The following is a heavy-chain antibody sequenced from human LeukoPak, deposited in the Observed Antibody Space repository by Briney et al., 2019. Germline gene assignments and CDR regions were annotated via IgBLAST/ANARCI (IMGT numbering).Heavy chain of an antibody. CDR3: ARSIRTYYYYYYMDV. D-gene: IGHD1/OR15-1a*01. CDR2: IYYTGNT. V-gene: IGHV4-39*07. J-gene: IGHJ6*03. Sequence: SETLSLTCTVSGGSITSSSYYWGWIRQPPGKGLQWIGSIYYTGNTHYNPSLKSRVTISGDTSKNQLSLRLTSVTAADTAVYYCARSIRTYYYYYYMDVWGKGTTVTVSS. CDR1: GGSITSSSYY.